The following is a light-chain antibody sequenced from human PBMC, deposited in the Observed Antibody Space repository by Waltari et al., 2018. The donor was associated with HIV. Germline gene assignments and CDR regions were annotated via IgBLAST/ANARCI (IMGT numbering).Light chain of an antibody. V-gene: IGLV1-47*01. CDR1: SSNTANDH. CDR2: KHF. Sequence: QPFLTQPPSASGTPGQTVTISRSGSSSNTANDHVYWYPQIPGMTPKLLICKHFLRPSGVPDRFAAVKSGTAASLTISGLRSADEADYYCVGWDSSLSAYVFGAGTKVAVL. CDR3: VGWDSSLSAYV. J-gene: IGLJ1*01.